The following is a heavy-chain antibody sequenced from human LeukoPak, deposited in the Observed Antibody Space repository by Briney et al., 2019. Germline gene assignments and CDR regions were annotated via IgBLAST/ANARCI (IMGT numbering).Heavy chain of an antibody. CDR3: AKSGGSSGWLY. Sequence: GGSLRLSCAASGFTFSSSAMSWVRQAPGKGLVWLSGISGSGGGTYYADSVKGRFTISRDDSKNTLYLQMHSLRAEDTAVYYCAKSGGSSGWLYWGQGTLVTVSS. J-gene: IGHJ4*02. D-gene: IGHD6-19*01. V-gene: IGHV3-23*01. CDR1: GFTFSSSA. CDR2: ISGSGGGT.